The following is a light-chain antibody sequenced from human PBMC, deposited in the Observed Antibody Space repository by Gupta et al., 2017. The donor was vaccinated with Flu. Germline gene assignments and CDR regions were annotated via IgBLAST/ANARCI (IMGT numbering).Light chain of an antibody. Sequence: EIALTQSQSTLSLSPGERATFSCRASQSVTKDSLAWYQQKPGQPPRLLIFGASKRATGTPDRFSGSGSGTDFTLTIRILESEDFAVYYCQQYASSPPYTFGQGTKLEIE. CDR3: QQYASSPPYT. CDR2: GAS. CDR1: QSVTKDS. V-gene: IGKV3-20*01. J-gene: IGKJ2*01.